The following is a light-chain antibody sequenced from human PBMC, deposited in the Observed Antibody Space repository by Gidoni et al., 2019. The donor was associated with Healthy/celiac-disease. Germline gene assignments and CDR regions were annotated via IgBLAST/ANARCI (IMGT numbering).Light chain of an antibody. J-gene: IGKJ5*01. V-gene: IGKV3-11*01. CDR1: QSVSSY. Sequence: EIVLTQSQATLSLSPGERATLSCRASQSVSSYLAWYQQKPGQAPRLLIYDASNRATGIPARFSGSGSGTDLTLTISSLEPEDFAVYYCQQRSNWPPITFGQGTRLEIK. CDR3: QQRSNWPPIT. CDR2: DAS.